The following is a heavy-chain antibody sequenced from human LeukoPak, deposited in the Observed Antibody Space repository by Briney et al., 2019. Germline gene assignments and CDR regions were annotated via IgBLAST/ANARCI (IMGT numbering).Heavy chain of an antibody. CDR3: AKDFRWSQDY. D-gene: IGHD4-23*01. Sequence: GGSLRLSCAASGFTFDDHGMSWVRQAPGKGLEWVAHIRFDESDKYYADSVKGRFTISRDTSRNTVYLQMNSLRGEDTAVYYCAKDFRWSQDYWGPGTLVTVSS. CDR1: GFTFDDHG. CDR2: IRFDESDK. J-gene: IGHJ4*02. V-gene: IGHV3-30*02.